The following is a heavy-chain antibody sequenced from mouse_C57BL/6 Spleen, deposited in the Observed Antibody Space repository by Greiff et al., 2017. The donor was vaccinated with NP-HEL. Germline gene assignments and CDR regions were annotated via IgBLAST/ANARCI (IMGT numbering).Heavy chain of an antibody. CDR2: IYPYNGVS. V-gene: IGHV1-31*01. D-gene: IGHD1-1*01. CDR3: ERRLITGGDARDY. CDR1: GYSFTGYY. J-gene: IGHJ4*01. Sequence: LVESGPELVKPGASVKISCKASGYSFTGYYMHWVKQSHGNILDWIGYIYPYNGVSSYNQKFKGKATLTVDQSPSTAYMERRSLTAEDSAVDYCERRLITGGDARDYWGQGTSVTVSS.